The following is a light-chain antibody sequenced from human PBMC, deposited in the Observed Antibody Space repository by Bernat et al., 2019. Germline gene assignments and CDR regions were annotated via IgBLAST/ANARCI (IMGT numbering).Light chain of an antibody. CDR2: AAS. Sequence: DIQITQSPSSLSASLGDTVTITCRASQAISISLAWFQQRPGKAPKSLIYAASNLRSGVPSRFTGSGSGTDFTLTISRLQPEDVGIYYCQQYDSYPLTFGGGTKVDVK. V-gene: IGKV1-16*01. CDR1: QAISIS. J-gene: IGKJ4*02. CDR3: QQYDSYPLT.